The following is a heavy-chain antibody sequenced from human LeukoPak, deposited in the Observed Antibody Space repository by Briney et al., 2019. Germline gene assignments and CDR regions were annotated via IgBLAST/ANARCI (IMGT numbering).Heavy chain of an antibody. Sequence: SETLSLTCAVYGGSFSGYYWSWIRQPPGKGLEWIGEINHSGSTNYNPSLKSRVTISVDTSKNQFSLKLSSVTAADTAVYYCARRVYGYYDFWSGKGYFDYWGQGTLVTVSS. V-gene: IGHV4-34*01. CDR3: ARRVYGYYDFWSGKGYFDY. CDR1: GGSFSGYY. J-gene: IGHJ4*02. CDR2: INHSGST. D-gene: IGHD3-3*01.